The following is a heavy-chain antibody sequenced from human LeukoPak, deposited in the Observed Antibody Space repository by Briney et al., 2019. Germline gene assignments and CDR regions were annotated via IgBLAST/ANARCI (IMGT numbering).Heavy chain of an antibody. V-gene: IGHV3-30*01. J-gene: IGHJ4*02. CDR1: GFTFSSYA. D-gene: IGHD6-6*01. Sequence: GRSLRLSCAASGFTFSSYAMHWVRQAPGKGLEWVAVISYDGSSKYYADSVKGRFTISRDNSKNTLYLQMNSLRAEDTAVYYCARVDREKQLGHDYWGQGTLVTVSS. CDR2: ISYDGSSK. CDR3: ARVDREKQLGHDY.